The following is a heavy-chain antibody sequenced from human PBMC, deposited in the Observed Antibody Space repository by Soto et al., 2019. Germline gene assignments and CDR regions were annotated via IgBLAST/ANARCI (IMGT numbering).Heavy chain of an antibody. CDR1: GYTFTSYA. D-gene: IGHD2-15*01. J-gene: IGHJ4*02. CDR3: ARAPGYIVVVVAATPEYDY. CDR2: INAGNGNT. V-gene: IGHV1-3*01. Sequence: ASVKVSCKASGYTFTSYAMHWVRQAPGQRLEWMGWINAGNGNTKYSQKFQGRVTITRDTSASTAYMELSSLRSEDTAVYYCARAPGYIVVVVAATPEYDYWGQGTLVTVSS.